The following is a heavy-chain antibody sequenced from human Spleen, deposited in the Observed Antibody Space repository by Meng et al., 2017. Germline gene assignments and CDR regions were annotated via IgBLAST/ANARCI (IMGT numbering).Heavy chain of an antibody. V-gene: IGHV3-9*01. CDR3: AKDGQLGIRRWYFDL. CDR2: ISWNSGSI. Sequence: GGSLRLSCAASGFTFNDYAMHWVRQAPGKGLEWVSGISWNSGSIGYADSVKGRFTISRDNAKNSLYLQMNSLRTEDTALYYCAKDGQLGIRRWYFDLWGRGTLVTVSS. D-gene: IGHD7-27*01. CDR1: GFTFNDYA. J-gene: IGHJ2*01.